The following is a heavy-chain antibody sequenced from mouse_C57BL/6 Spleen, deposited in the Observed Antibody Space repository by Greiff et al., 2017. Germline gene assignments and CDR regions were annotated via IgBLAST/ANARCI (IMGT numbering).Heavy chain of an antibody. D-gene: IGHD1-1*01. J-gene: IGHJ1*03. CDR1: GYSFTGYY. CDR3: ARLYYGSRRYFDV. Sequence: VQLKESGPELVKPGASVKISCKASGYSFTGYYMNWVKQSPEKSLEWIGEINPSTGGTTYNQKFKAKATLTVDKSSSTAYMQLKSLTSEDSAVYYCARLYYGSRRYFDVWGTGTTVTVSS. CDR2: INPSTGGT. V-gene: IGHV1-42*01.